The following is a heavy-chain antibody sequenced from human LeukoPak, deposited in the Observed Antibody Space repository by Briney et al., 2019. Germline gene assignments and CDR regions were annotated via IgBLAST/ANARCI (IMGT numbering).Heavy chain of an antibody. CDR3: AKETLGQRFRYYYYYGMDV. Sequence: PGDSLRLSCAASGFTFTKYWMTWVRQAPGKGLEWVGNIKQDGSDKNYMDSVKGRFTISRDNSKNTLYLQMNSLRAEDTAVYYCAKETLGQRFRYYYYYGMDVWGQGTTVTVSS. D-gene: IGHD6-25*01. J-gene: IGHJ6*02. V-gene: IGHV3-7*01. CDR1: GFTFTKYW. CDR2: IKQDGSDK.